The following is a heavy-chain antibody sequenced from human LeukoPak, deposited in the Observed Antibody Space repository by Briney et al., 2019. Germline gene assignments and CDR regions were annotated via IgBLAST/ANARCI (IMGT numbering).Heavy chain of an antibody. V-gene: IGHV4-30-4*08. CDR2: IYYSGST. CDR1: GGPISSGDYY. CDR3: ASRMEWSSHIDY. J-gene: IGHJ4*02. Sequence: TLSLTCTVSGGPISSGDYYWSWIRQPPGKGLEWIGYIYYSGSTYYNPSLKSRVTISVDTSKNQFSLKLSSVTAADTAVYYCASRMEWSSHIDYWGQGTLVTVSS. D-gene: IGHD3-3*01.